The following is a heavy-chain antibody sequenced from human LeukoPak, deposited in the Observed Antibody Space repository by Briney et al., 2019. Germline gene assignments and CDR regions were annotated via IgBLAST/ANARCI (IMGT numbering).Heavy chain of an antibody. V-gene: IGHV3-7*01. J-gene: IGHJ4*02. CDR1: GFTFSSYE. CDR2: IKQDGSEK. D-gene: IGHD3-22*01. CDR3: ARDRDSSGYYPYYFDY. Sequence: PGGSLRLSCAASGFTFSSYEMNWVRQAPGKGLEWVANIKQDGSEKYYVDSVKGRFTISRDNAKNSLYLQMNSLRAEDTAVYYCARDRDSSGYYPYYFDYWGQGTLVTVSS.